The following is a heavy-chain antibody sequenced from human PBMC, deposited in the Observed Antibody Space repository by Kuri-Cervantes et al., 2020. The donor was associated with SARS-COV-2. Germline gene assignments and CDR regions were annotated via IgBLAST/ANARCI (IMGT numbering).Heavy chain of an antibody. V-gene: IGHV3-30*01. CDR2: ISYDGSNK. CDR1: GFTFSSYA. D-gene: IGHD3-3*01. Sequence: GESLKISCAASGFTFSSYAMHWVRQAPGKGLEWVAVISYDGSNKYYADSVKGRFTISRDNSKNTLYLQMNSLRAEDTAVYYCARDKAADYDFWSGYRYGMDVWGQGTTVTVSS. CDR3: ARDKAADYDFWSGYRYGMDV. J-gene: IGHJ6*02.